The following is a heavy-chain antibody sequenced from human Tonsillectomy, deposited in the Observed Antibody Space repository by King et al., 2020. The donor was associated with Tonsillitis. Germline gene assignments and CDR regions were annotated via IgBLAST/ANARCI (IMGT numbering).Heavy chain of an antibody. V-gene: IGHV3-43*01. CDR2: IIWDGGTT. D-gene: IGHD3-3*01. CDR3: AKVPGALRLFAAFDI. CDR1: GFTFAEYT. Sequence: QLVQSGGVVVQPGGSLRLSCAASGFTFAEYTMHWVRQAPGKGLGWVSLIIWDGGTTCYTNSVKDRFAISRENSKNPLYLQMSDLRTEDTALYYCAKVPGALRLFAAFDIWGRGTMVTVSS. J-gene: IGHJ3*02.